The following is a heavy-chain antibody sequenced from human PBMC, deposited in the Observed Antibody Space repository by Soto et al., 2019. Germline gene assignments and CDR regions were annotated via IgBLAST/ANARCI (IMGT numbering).Heavy chain of an antibody. V-gene: IGHV4-59*01. CDR3: ARDKEEAGTKSHHGMDL. D-gene: IGHD1-1*01. CDR1: GGSINSYY. J-gene: IGHJ6*02. Sequence: PTETLSITCTVSGGSINSYYWSWIRHPPGKGLEWIGYIYSTGSTNYNPSLKSRVTMSVDTSKNHFSLKLSPVTAADTAVYYCARDKEEAGTKSHHGMDLWGQGTSVTVSS. CDR2: IYSTGST.